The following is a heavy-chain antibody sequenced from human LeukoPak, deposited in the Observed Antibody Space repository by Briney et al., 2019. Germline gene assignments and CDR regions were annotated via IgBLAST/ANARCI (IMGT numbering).Heavy chain of an antibody. CDR1: GFTFSSYA. Sequence: PGGSLRLSCAASGFTFSSYAMSWVRQAPGKGLEWGSAISGSGGSTYYADSVKGRFTISRDNSKNTLYLQMNSLRAEDTAVYYCAKDMDSSSWPFLPFDYWGQGTLVTVSS. V-gene: IGHV3-23*01. D-gene: IGHD6-13*01. J-gene: IGHJ4*02. CDR3: AKDMDSSSWPFLPFDY. CDR2: ISGSGGST.